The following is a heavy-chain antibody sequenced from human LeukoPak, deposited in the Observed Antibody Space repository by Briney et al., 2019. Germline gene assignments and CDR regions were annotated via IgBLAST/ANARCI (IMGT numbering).Heavy chain of an antibody. CDR2: ISSSSSYI. CDR3: ARDLVVATGVDYYYYMDV. CDR1: GFTFSSYS. V-gene: IGHV3-21*01. Sequence: PGGSLRLSCAASGFTFSSYSMNWVRQAPGKGLEWVSSISSSSSYIYYADSVKGGFTISRDNAKNSLYLQMNSLRAEDTAVYYCARDLVVATGVDYYYYMDVWGKGTTVTVSS. J-gene: IGHJ6*03. D-gene: IGHD5-12*01.